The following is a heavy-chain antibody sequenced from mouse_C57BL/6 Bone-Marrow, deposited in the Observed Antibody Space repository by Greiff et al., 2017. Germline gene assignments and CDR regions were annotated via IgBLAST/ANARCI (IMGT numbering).Heavy chain of an antibody. D-gene: IGHD1-1*01. CDR2: IWGGGST. J-gene: IGHJ1*03. CDR1: GFSLTSYG. V-gene: IGHV2-9*01. CDR3: AKRYYGSSYWYFDV. Sequence: QVQLKESGPGLVAPSQSLSITCTVSGFSLTSYGVDWVRQPPGKGLAWLGVIWGGGSTNYNSALMSRLSISKDNSKSQVFLKMNSLQTDDTAMYYCAKRYYGSSYWYFDVWGTGTTVTVSS.